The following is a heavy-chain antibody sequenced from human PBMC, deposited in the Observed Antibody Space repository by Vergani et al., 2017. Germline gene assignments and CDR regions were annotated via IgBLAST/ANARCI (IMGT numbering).Heavy chain of an antibody. CDR1: GDSVNNDHYY. Sequence: VQLQESGPGLVMPSETLSLTCAVSGDSVNNDHYYWNWFGQGPKKALEWIGFIDNTANAYYNPSLDSRVQISVDTSKNLFCLKLHSVSVADTAVYFCSRLRMPLGADDSWGQGTLVTVSP. CDR3: SRLRMPLGADDS. D-gene: IGHD3-16*01. J-gene: IGHJ4*02. CDR2: IDNTANA. V-gene: IGHV4-30-4*01.